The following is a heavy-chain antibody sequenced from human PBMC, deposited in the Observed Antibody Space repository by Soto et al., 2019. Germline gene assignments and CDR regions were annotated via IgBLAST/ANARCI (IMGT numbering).Heavy chain of an antibody. V-gene: IGHV3-66*01. CDR2: IYSAGSA. CDR3: ARVHRSSYHYFDY. Sequence: GGSLRLSCAASGFTVSSYRMSWVRQVPGKGLEWVSVIYSAGSADFADSVKGRFTMSRDNSKNTLYLQMSSLRAEDTAVYYCARVHRSSYHYFDYWGQGTLVTVSS. D-gene: IGHD6-13*01. CDR1: GFTVSSYR. J-gene: IGHJ4*02.